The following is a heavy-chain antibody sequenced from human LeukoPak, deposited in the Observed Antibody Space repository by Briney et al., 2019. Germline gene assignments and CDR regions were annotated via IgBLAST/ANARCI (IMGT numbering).Heavy chain of an antibody. CDR3: ARQGSSGYFDY. D-gene: IGHD3-22*01. J-gene: IGHJ4*02. V-gene: IGHV4-59*08. CDR1: GGSISSYY. Sequence: PSETLSLTCTVSGGSISSYYWSWIRQPPGKELEWIGDIYYSGSTNYNPSLKSRVTISVDTSKNQFSLKLSSVTAADTAVYYCARQGSSGYFDYWGQGTLVTVSS. CDR2: IYYSGST.